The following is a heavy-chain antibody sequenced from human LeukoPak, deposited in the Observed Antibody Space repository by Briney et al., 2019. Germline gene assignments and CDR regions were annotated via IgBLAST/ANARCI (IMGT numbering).Heavy chain of an antibody. CDR1: GATFGDYG. D-gene: IGHD1-26*01. CDR3: VSQSYSGSDNYYFHY. Sequence: PGGSLRLSCEASGATFGDYGMSWVRQAPGKGLEWVSIISGSGERTYYADSVKGRFTVSRDNSKNTLYLQMKSLRAEDTAVYYCVSQSYSGSDNYYFHYWGQGTLVAVSS. V-gene: IGHV3-23*01. CDR2: ISGSGERT. J-gene: IGHJ4*02.